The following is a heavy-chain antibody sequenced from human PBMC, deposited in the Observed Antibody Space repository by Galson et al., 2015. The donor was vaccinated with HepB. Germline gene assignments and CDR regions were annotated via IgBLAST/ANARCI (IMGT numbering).Heavy chain of an antibody. J-gene: IGHJ4*02. Sequence: SLRLSCAASGFTFSSYAMHWVRQAPGKGLEWVALILYDGSKKYYADSVKGRFTISRDNSKNTLYLQVNSLRADDTAVYYCARADTIHQILDYWGQGTLVTVSS. V-gene: IGHV3-30-3*01. CDR1: GFTFSSYA. D-gene: IGHD2-2*01. CDR3: ARADTIHQILDY. CDR2: ILYDGSKK.